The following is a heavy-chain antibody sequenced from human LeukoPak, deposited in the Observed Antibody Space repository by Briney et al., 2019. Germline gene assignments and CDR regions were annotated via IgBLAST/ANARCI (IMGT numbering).Heavy chain of an antibody. CDR1: GFTFSSYA. CDR3: AKDPRRYYASSGYYRQHF. V-gene: IGHV3-23*01. Sequence: PGGSLRLSCAASGFTFSSYAMSWVGQAPGKGVEWCSAISGSGGSTYYADSVKGRFTISSDNSKSTLYLQMNSLRAEDTAVYYCAKDPRRYYASSGYYRQHFWGQGTLVTVSS. D-gene: IGHD3-22*01. CDR2: ISGSGGST. J-gene: IGHJ4*02.